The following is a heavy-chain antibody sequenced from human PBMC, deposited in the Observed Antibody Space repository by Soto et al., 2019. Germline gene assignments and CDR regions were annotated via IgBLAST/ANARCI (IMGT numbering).Heavy chain of an antibody. CDR1: GASISSGAYF. V-gene: IGHV4-31*03. J-gene: IGHJ5*02. D-gene: IGHD1-1*01. Sequence: QVQLQGSGPRLVKPSQTLSLTCSVSGASISSGAYFWTWIRHHPGKGLEWIGYIYYSVSTSYTYQNPSLQSRVTISVDTSKNQFSLELTSVLAADTAVYYCAKNETTRPWFDPWGQGTLVTVSS. CDR2: IYYSVST. CDR3: AKNETTRPWFDP.